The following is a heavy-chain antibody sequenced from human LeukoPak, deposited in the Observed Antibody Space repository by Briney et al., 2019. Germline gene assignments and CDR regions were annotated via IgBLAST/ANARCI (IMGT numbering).Heavy chain of an antibody. Sequence: ASVKVSCKASGYTFTSYYMHWVRQAPGQGLEWMGIINPSGGSTSYAQKFQGRVTMTRDMSTSTVYMELSSLRSEDTAVYYCARAGEYYYGSGSYLPPRYNWFDPWGQGTLVTVSS. D-gene: IGHD3-10*01. J-gene: IGHJ5*02. CDR3: ARAGEYYYGSGSYLPPRYNWFDP. CDR2: INPSGGST. CDR1: GYTFTSYY. V-gene: IGHV1-46*01.